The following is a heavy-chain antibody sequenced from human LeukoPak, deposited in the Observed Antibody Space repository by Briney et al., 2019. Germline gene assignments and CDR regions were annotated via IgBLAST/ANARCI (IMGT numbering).Heavy chain of an antibody. CDR2: INPNSGGT. CDR3: AREQGYCSSTSCSKYYYYYMDV. V-gene: IGHV1-2*02. D-gene: IGHD2-2*01. Sequence: ASVKVSCRASGYTFTGYYMHWVRQAPGQGLEWMGWINPNSGGTNYAQKFQGRVTMTRDTSISTAYMELSRLRSDDTAVYYCAREQGYCSSTSCSKYYYYYMDVWGKGTTVTVSS. J-gene: IGHJ6*03. CDR1: GYTFTGYY.